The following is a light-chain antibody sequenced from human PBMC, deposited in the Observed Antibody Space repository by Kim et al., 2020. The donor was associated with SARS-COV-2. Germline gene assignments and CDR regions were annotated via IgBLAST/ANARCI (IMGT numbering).Light chain of an antibody. J-gene: IGKJ2*01. CDR1: QSVLYSSNNMNY. CDR2: WAS. Sequence: RATINCKSRQSVLYSSNNMNYLAWYQQKPGPPPRLLIYWASTRESGVPDRFSGSGSGTYFTLTISSLQAEDVAVYYCQQYYTTPRTFGQGTKLEI. V-gene: IGKV4-1*01. CDR3: QQYYTTPRT.